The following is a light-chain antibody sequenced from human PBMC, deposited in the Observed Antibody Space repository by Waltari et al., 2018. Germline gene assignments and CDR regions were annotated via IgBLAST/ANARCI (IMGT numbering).Light chain of an antibody. CDR2: DGS. J-gene: IGLJ2*01. Sequence: QSALTQPASVSGSPGQSIIISCTGISSAIGGYVYVSWYQQHPGNAPKVIRFDGSNRPSGVSNRFSGSKSGNTASLTISGLQAEDEADYYCSSYTTGVIFGGGTRLTVL. CDR3: SSYTTGVI. V-gene: IGLV2-14*03. CDR1: SSAIGGYVY.